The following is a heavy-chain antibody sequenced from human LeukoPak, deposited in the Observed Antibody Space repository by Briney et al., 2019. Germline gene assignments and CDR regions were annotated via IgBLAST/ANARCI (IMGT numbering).Heavy chain of an antibody. CDR2: IYYSGST. CDR1: GGSINNQY. V-gene: IGHV4-59*11. J-gene: IGHJ5*02. D-gene: IGHD4-11*01. Sequence: SGPGLVKPSETLSLTSTVSGGSINNQYWSWIRQPPGKGLEWIGYIYYSGSTNYNPSLKSRVTISVDTSKNQISLKLSSVTAADTAIYYCARTTSYLDPWGQGTLVTVSS. CDR3: ARTTSYLDP.